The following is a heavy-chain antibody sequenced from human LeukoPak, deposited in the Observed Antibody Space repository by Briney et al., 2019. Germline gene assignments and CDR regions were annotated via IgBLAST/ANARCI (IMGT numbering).Heavy chain of an antibody. Sequence: GGSLRLSCAASGFTFSSYAMHWVRQAPGKGLEWVAVISYDGSNKYYADSVKGRFTISRDNSKNTLYLQMNSLRAEDTAVYYCARDFGFPRYYFDYWGQGTLVTVS. J-gene: IGHJ4*02. V-gene: IGHV3-30-3*01. CDR3: ARDFGFPRYYFDY. CDR1: GFTFSSYA. D-gene: IGHD3-10*01. CDR2: ISYDGSNK.